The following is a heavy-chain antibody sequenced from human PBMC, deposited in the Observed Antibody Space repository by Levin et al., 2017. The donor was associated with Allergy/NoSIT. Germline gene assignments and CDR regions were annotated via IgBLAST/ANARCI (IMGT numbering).Heavy chain of an antibody. V-gene: IGHV4-30-2*01. CDR1: GGSISSGGYS. Sequence: SQTLSLTCAVSGGSISSGGYSWSWIRQPPGTGLEWIGYIYHSGSTYYNPSLKSRVTISVDRSKNQFSLKLSSVTAADTAVYYCARGLLKYYYGSGSYHPDSYFDYWGQGTLVTVSS. CDR2: IYHSGST. D-gene: IGHD3-10*01. J-gene: IGHJ4*02. CDR3: ARGLLKYYYGSGSYHPDSYFDY.